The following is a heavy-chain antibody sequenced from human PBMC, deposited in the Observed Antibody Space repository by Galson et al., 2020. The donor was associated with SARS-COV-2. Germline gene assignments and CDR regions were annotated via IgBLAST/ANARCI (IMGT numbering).Heavy chain of an antibody. CDR2: IVVGSGNT. J-gene: IGHJ4*02. D-gene: IGHD4-17*01. Sequence: SVKVSCKASGFTFTSSAVQWVRQARGQRLEWIGWIVVGSGNTNYAQKFQERVTITRDMSISTAYMELSSLRSEDTAVYYCAAMWAGMTTGGGYWGQGTLVTVSS. V-gene: IGHV1-58*01. CDR1: GFTFTSSA. CDR3: AAMWAGMTTGGGY.